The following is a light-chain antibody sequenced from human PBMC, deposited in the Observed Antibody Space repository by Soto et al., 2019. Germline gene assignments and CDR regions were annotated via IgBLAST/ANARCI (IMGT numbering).Light chain of an antibody. CDR1: SSNIGAGYD. V-gene: IGLV1-40*01. J-gene: IGLJ7*01. Sequence: QSVLTQPPSVSGAPGQRVTISCTGSSSNIGAGYDVHWYKQLPVTAPKLLIYGNSNRPSGVPDRFSGSKSGTSASLAITGLQAEDEADYYCQSYDSSHAVFGGGTQLTVL. CDR3: QSYDSSHAV. CDR2: GNS.